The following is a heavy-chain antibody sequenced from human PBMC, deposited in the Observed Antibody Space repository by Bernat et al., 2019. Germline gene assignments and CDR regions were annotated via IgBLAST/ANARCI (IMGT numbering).Heavy chain of an antibody. CDR1: GFTFSDAW. Sequence: EVQLVDSGGGLVKPGGSLRLSCAASGFTFSDAWMNWVRQAPGKGLEWVGRIKRNIDGGTTDYAAPVKGRFTISRDDSKNTLYLEMNGLDVEDTAVYYCTKDYWNYLDYWGQGTLVTVSS. CDR2: IKRNIDGGTT. CDR3: TKDYWNYLDY. V-gene: IGHV3-15*07. J-gene: IGHJ4*02. D-gene: IGHD1-1*01.